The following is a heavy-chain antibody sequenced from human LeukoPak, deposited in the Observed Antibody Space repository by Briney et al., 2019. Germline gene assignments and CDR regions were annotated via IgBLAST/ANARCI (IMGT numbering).Heavy chain of an antibody. Sequence: SETLSLTCTVSGGSISSYYWSWIRQPAGKGLEWIGRIYTSGSTNYNPSLKSRVTMSVDTSKNQFSLKLSSVAAADTAVYYCARAALAVAGSPLNWFDPWGQGTLVTVSS. D-gene: IGHD6-19*01. V-gene: IGHV4-4*07. CDR1: GGSISSYY. J-gene: IGHJ5*02. CDR3: ARAALAVAGSPLNWFDP. CDR2: IYTSGST.